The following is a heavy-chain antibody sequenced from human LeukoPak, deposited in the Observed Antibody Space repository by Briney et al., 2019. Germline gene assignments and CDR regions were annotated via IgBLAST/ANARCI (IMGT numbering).Heavy chain of an antibody. CDR1: GFTFSSYW. Sequence: GGSLRLSCAASGFTFSSYWMSWVRQAPGKGVEWVANIKQDGIEKYYVYSMKRRFTISRDNAKISLYLQINSLRAEDTAVYYCARGGYDNYYYYYYMDVLGKGTTVTVTS. J-gene: IGHJ6*03. CDR2: IKQDGIEK. CDR3: ARGGYDNYYYYYYMDV. V-gene: IGHV3-7*01. D-gene: IGHD5-12*01.